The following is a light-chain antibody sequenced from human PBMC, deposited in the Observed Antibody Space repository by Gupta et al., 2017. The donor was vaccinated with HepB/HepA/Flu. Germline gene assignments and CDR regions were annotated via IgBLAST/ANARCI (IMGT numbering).Light chain of an antibody. V-gene: IGLV1-44*01. Sequence: QSVLTQPPSASGTPGQRVTIACFGSSSNIGSHSVNWYLQVPGTAPKLLLYVNNPRPSGVPDRCAGSKSGTSASLAISGLQSEDEADYYCAAWDDRLSGRVFGRGTKLTVL. CDR2: VNN. J-gene: IGLJ3*02. CDR3: AAWDDRLSGRV. CDR1: SSNIGSHS.